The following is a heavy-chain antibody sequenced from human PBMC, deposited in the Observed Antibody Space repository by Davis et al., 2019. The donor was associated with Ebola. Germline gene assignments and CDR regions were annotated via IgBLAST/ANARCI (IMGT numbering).Heavy chain of an antibody. D-gene: IGHD5-18*01. V-gene: IGHV3-33*01. CDR1: GFTFSSYG. CDR3: ARRQGYSYGYSIDY. Sequence: GESLKISCAASGFTFSSYGMHWVRQAPGKGLEWVAVIWYDGSKKYYADSVKGRFTISRDNFKNTLYLQMNSLRAEDTAVYYCARRQGYSYGYSIDYWGQGTLVTVSS. CDR2: IWYDGSKK. J-gene: IGHJ4*02.